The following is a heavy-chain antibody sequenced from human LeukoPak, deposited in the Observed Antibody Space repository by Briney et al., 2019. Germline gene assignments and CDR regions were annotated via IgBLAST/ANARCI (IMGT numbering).Heavy chain of an antibody. CDR3: ARVGNFDY. V-gene: IGHV3-48*03. Sequence: GGSLRLSCTGSGFTFGDHAMNWVRQAPGKGLEWVSYISGSGTTIYYADSVKGRFTISRDNAKNSLYLQMNSLRAEDTAVYYCARVGNFDYWGQGTLVTVSS. CDR1: GFTFGDHA. CDR2: ISGSGTTI. J-gene: IGHJ4*02.